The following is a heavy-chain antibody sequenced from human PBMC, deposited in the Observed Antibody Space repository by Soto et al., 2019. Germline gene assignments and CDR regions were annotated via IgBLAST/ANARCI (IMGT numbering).Heavy chain of an antibody. CDR1: GFTVSKAC. D-gene: IGHD1-26*01. CDR3: TTDSGMSPYSFDY. Sequence: PXESLSLSSATSGFTVSKACLGWVRQAPGKGLEWVGRIMSKTDGGTTDYAAPVKGRFTISRDDSKSTLYLQMNSLKTEDTAFYYCTTDSGMSPYSFDYWGQGTLVTVPS. V-gene: IGHV3-15*01. J-gene: IGHJ4*02. CDR2: IMSKTDGGTT.